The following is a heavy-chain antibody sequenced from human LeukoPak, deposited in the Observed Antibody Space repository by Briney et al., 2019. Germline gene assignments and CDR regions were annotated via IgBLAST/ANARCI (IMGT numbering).Heavy chain of an antibody. CDR1: GGTFSSYA. CDR3: AREGGVVLMVYAPNTGWFDP. V-gene: IGHV1-69*13. J-gene: IGHJ5*02. CDR2: IIPIFGTA. Sequence: SVKVSCKASGGTFSSYAISWVRQAPGQGLEWMGGIIPIFGTANYAQKFQGRVTIPADESTSTAYMELSSLRSEDTAVYYCAREGGVVLMVYAPNTGWFDPWGQGTLVTVSS. D-gene: IGHD2-8*01.